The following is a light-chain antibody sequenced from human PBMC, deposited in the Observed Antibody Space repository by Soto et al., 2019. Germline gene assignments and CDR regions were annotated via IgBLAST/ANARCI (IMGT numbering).Light chain of an antibody. Sequence: QSVQTQPPSVSGAPGQRVTISCTGSNSNIGAGYDVHWYQQLPGTAPKLLIYGNSNRPSGVPDRFSGSKSGPSASLAITGLQAEDEADYYCQSYDSKLSNYVFGTGTKVTVL. V-gene: IGLV1-40*01. J-gene: IGLJ1*01. CDR1: NSNIGAGYD. CDR3: QSYDSKLSNYV. CDR2: GNS.